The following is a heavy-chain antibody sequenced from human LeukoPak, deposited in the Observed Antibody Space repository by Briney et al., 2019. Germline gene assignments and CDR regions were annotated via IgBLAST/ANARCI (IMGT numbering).Heavy chain of an antibody. D-gene: IGHD2-21*01. CDR1: GGSITSHY. CDR2: IDYNGNT. Sequence: PSETLSLTCTVSGGSITSHYWSWVRQPPGKGLEWIANIDYNGNTNYNPSLKSRVTISLDTSKKQVSLNLSSVTAADTAVYYCARHRAYCGRECLYYYLDSWGQGTLVTVSS. CDR3: ARHRAYCGRECLYYYLDS. V-gene: IGHV4-59*11. J-gene: IGHJ4*02.